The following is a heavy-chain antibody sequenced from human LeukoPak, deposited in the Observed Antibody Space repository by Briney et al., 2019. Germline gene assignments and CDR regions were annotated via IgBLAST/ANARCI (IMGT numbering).Heavy chain of an antibody. CDR1: GYTFTSYG. V-gene: IGHV1-18*01. J-gene: IGHJ6*03. D-gene: IGHD2-8*01. Sequence: ASVKVSCKASGYTFTSYGISWVRQAPGQGLEWMGWISAYNGNTNYAQKLQGRVTMTTDTSTSTAYMELRSLRSDDTAVYYCARTMGPGYYYYYMDVWGKGTTVTVSS. CDR2: ISAYNGNT. CDR3: ARTMGPGYYYYYMDV.